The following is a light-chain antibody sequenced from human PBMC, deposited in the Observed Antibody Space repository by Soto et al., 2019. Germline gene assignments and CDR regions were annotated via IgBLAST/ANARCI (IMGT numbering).Light chain of an antibody. V-gene: IGKV3-20*01. CDR2: GAS. CDR1: QSVSSSY. Sequence: EIVLTQSPGTLSLSQGERATLSCRAIQSVSSSYLAWYQQKPGQAPRLLLYGASSRATGIPDRFSGSGSGTDFTLTISRLEPEDFAVYYCQQYGSSPPWTFGQGTKVDIK. CDR3: QQYGSSPPWT. J-gene: IGKJ1*01.